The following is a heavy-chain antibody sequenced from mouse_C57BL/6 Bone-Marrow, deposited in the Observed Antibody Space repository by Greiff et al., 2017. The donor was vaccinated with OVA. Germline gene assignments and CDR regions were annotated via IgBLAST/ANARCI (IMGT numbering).Heavy chain of an antibody. Sequence: EVQLVESGGDLVKPGGSLKLSCAASGFTFSSYGMSWVRQTPDKRLEWVATISSGGSYTYYPDSVKGRFTISRDNAKNTLYLQMSSLKSDDTAMYYCARQGVTYYAMDYWGQGTSVTVSS. CDR3: ARQGVTYYAMDY. D-gene: IGHD2-2*01. CDR1: GFTFSSYG. J-gene: IGHJ4*01. CDR2: ISSGGSYT. V-gene: IGHV5-6*01.